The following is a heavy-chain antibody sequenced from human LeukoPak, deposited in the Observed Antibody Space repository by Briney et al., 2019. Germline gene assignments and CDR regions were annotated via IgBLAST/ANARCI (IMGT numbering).Heavy chain of an antibody. CDR2: INHSGST. D-gene: IGHD5-18*01. CDR1: GYSISSGYY. Sequence: SETLSLTCTVSGYSISSGYYWSWIRQPPGKGLEWIGEINHSGSTNYNPSLKSRVTISVDTSKNQFSLKLRSVTAVDTAVYYCARGRIQLWLRNYYFDYWGQGTLVTVSS. J-gene: IGHJ4*02. CDR3: ARGRIQLWLRNYYFDY. V-gene: IGHV4-38-2*02.